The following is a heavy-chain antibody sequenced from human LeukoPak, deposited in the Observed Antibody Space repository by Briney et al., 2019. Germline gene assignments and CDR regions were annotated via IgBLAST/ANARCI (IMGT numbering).Heavy chain of an antibody. CDR2: IKSDGSDK. Sequence: GGSLRLSCAASGFTFSIYWMSWVRQAPGKGPEWVANIKSDGSDKHYLDSVKGRFTISRDNAKNSVYLQMNSLRVEDTAVYYCARKVGPGGYFDYWGQGSLVTVSS. V-gene: IGHV3-7*01. D-gene: IGHD1-26*01. J-gene: IGHJ4*02. CDR3: ARKVGPGGYFDY. CDR1: GFTFSIYW.